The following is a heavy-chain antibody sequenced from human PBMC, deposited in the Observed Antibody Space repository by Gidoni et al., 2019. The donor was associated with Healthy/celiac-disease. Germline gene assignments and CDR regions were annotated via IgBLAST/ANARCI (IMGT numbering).Heavy chain of an antibody. CDR1: AGTFSSYA. Sequence: QVQLVQPGAEVKKPGSSLKVSCKASAGTFSSYAISWVRQAPGQGLEWMGGIIPIFGTANDAQKFQGRVTINADESTSTANMELSSQRSEDTAVYYGARVPQKNYYDSSGPLQYWGQGTLVTVSS. CDR3: ARVPQKNYYDSSGPLQY. D-gene: IGHD3-22*01. CDR2: IIPIFGTA. V-gene: IGHV1-69*01. J-gene: IGHJ4*02.